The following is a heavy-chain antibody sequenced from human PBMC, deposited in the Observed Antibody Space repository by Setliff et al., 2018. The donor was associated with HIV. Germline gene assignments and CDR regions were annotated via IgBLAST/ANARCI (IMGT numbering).Heavy chain of an antibody. CDR3: ARAGAEVTSHFDW. Sequence: ASVKVSCKASGYTFSRYGITWVRQAPGQGLEWMGWISASNGNTNYAQKFQGRVTMTTDTPTSTAYMELRSLRSDDTAVYYCARAGAEVTSHFDWWGQGTLVTVSS. D-gene: IGHD2-21*02. J-gene: IGHJ4*02. CDR1: GYTFSRYG. V-gene: IGHV1-18*01. CDR2: ISASNGNT.